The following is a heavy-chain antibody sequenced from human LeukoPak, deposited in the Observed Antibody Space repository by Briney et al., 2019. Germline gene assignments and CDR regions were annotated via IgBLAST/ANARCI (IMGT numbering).Heavy chain of an antibody. D-gene: IGHD3-22*01. Sequence: GKSLKISCKGSGYTFTTYWIGWVRQMPGKGLEWMGIIYPGDSDTRYSPSFRGQVTISADKSISTAYLQWSSLKASDTAMYYCARLTRSTFYSSLGYWGQGTLVTVSS. CDR3: ARLTRSTFYSSLGY. J-gene: IGHJ4*02. CDR1: GYTFTTYW. CDR2: IYPGDSDT. V-gene: IGHV5-51*01.